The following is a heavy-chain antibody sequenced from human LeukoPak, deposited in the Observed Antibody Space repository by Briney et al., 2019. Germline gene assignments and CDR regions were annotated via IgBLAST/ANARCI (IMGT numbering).Heavy chain of an antibody. CDR1: GFTFSSYS. CDR2: ISSSSSYI. D-gene: IGHD3-16*02. J-gene: IGHJ6*03. CDR3: VRQQLIDFYYYYMDV. V-gene: IGHV3-21*04. Sequence: PGGSLRLSYAASGFTFSSYSMNWVRQAPGKGLEWVSSISSSSSYIYYADSVKGRFTISRDNAKKSLYLQMNNLRAEDTALYYCVRQQLIDFYYYYMDVWGKGTTVTISS.